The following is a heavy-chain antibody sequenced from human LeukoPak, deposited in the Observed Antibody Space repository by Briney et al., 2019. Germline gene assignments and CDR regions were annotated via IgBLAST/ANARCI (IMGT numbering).Heavy chain of an antibody. Sequence: GGSLRLSCAASGFTFSSYEMNWVRQAPGKGLEWVSYISSSGSTIHYADSVKGRFTISRDNAKNSLYLQMNSLRAEDTAVYYCARGGNVLRYFDWLSLFDYWGQGTLVTVSS. V-gene: IGHV3-48*03. D-gene: IGHD3-9*01. J-gene: IGHJ4*02. CDR3: ARGGNVLRYFDWLSLFDY. CDR2: ISSSGSTI. CDR1: GFTFSSYE.